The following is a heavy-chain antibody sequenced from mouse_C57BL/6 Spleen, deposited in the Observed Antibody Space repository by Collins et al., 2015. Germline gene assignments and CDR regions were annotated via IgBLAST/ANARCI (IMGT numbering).Heavy chain of an antibody. CDR2: IYPGSGST. CDR3: ARERAYGYDGAPFAY. V-gene: IGHV1-55*01. Sequence: QVQLQQPGAELVKPGAFSRRWSCKASGYTFTSYWITWVKQRPGQGLEWIGDIYPGSGSTNYNEKFKSKATLTVDTSSSTAYMQLSSLTSEDSAVYYCARERAYGYDGAPFAYWGQGTLVTVSA. CDR1: GYTFTSYW. J-gene: IGHJ3*01. D-gene: IGHD2-2*01.